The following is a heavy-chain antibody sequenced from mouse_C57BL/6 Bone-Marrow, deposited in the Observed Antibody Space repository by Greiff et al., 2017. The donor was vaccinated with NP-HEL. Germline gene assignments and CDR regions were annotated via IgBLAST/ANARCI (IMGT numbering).Heavy chain of an antibody. D-gene: IGHD3-1*01. CDR2: IYPRSGNT. Sequence: VQVVESGAELARPGASVKLSCKASGYTFTSYGISWVKQRTGQGLEWIGEIYPRSGNTYYNEKFKGKATLTADKSSSTAYMELRSLTSEDSAVYFCARIRARDYWGQGTTLTVSS. V-gene: IGHV1-81*01. J-gene: IGHJ2*01. CDR3: ARIRARDY. CDR1: GYTFTSYG.